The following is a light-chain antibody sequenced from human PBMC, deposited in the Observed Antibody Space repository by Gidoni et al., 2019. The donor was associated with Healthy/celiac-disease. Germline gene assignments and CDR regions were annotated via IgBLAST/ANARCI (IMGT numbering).Light chain of an antibody. CDR2: GAS. V-gene: IGKV3-20*01. CDR1: QSVSSSY. J-gene: IGKJ1*01. Sequence: EIVLTQPQGPLSLSPGERATLSCRASQSVSSSYLAWYQQKPGQAPRLLIYGASSRATGIPDRFSGSGSGTDFTLTISRLEPEDFAVYYCQQYGSSPRTFXQXTKVEIK. CDR3: QQYGSSPRT.